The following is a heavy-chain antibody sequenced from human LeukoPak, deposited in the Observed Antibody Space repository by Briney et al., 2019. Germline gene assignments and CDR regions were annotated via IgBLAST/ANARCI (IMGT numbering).Heavy chain of an antibody. Sequence: KPSETLSLTCTVSGYSISTGYYWDWIRQPPGKGLEWIGYIYYSGSTNYNPSLKSRVTISVDTSKNQFSLKLSSVTAADTAVYYCARGDLYSSSWLSVFEEQWLALPDAFDIWGQGTMVTVSS. D-gene: IGHD6-13*01. CDR1: GYSISTGYY. CDR2: IYYSGST. J-gene: IGHJ3*02. CDR3: ARGDLYSSSWLSVFEEQWLALPDAFDI. V-gene: IGHV4-61*01.